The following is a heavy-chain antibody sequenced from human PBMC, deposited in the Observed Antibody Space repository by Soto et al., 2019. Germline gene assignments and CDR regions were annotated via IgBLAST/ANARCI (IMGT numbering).Heavy chain of an antibody. CDR3: ARRGDYGDSLPFYGMDV. CDR1: GGSISSGDYY. V-gene: IGHV4-30-4*01. CDR2: IYYSGST. D-gene: IGHD4-17*01. Sequence: QVQLQESGPGLVKPSQTLSLTCTVSGGSISSGDYYWSWIRQPPGKGLEWIGYIYYSGSTYYNPXLTSRVTRSVXXSXNXXSLKLSSVTAADTAVYYCARRGDYGDSLPFYGMDVWGQGTTVTVSS. J-gene: IGHJ6*02.